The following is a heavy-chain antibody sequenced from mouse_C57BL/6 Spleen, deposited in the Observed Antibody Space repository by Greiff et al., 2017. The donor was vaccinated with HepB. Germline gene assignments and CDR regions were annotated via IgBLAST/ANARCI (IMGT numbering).Heavy chain of an antibody. V-gene: IGHV1-55*01. CDR2: IYPGSGST. J-gene: IGHJ3*01. CDR3: AREFEAAPAGFAY. Sequence: VQLQQPGAELVKPGASVKMSCKASGYTFTSYWITWVKQRPGQGLEWIGDIYPGSGSTNYNEKFKSKATLTVDTSSSTAYMQLSSLTSEDSAVYYCAREFEAAPAGFAYWGQGTLVTVSA. D-gene: IGHD6-1*01. CDR1: GYTFTSYW.